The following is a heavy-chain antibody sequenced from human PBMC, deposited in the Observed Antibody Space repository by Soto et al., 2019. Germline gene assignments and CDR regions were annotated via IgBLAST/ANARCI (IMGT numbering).Heavy chain of an antibody. D-gene: IGHD3-10*01. CDR2: ISSSGSTI. Sequence: GGSLILSCAASGFTFSSYEMNWVRQAPGKGLEWVSYISSSGSTIYYADSVKGRFTISRDNAKNSLYLQMNSLRAEDTAVYYCARMGYYYGSGSYYNNWFDPWGQGTLVTVSS. J-gene: IGHJ5*02. CDR1: GFTFSSYE. CDR3: ARMGYYYGSGSYYNNWFDP. V-gene: IGHV3-48*03.